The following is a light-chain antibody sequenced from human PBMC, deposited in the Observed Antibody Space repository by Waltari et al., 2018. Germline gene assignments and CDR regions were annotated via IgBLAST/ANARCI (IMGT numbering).Light chain of an antibody. CDR1: QRVGTY. CDR2: DAS. J-gene: IGKJ4*01. V-gene: IGKV3-11*01. CDR3: QQRRNWPLT. Sequence: EIVLTQSPDILSFSPGERATLSCRTSQRVGTYLAWYQQRPGQSPRLLIYDASYRATGIPARFSGSVSETDFTLTISSLQPEDFAVYDCQQRRNWPLTFGGGTRVQI.